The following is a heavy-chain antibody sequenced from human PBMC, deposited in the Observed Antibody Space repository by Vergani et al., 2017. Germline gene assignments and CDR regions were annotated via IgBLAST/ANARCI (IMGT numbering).Heavy chain of an antibody. CDR1: GFTFSSYW. CDR2: IKQDGSEK. CDR3: SRGEGSVVPAAVYYYYYMDV. J-gene: IGHJ6*03. D-gene: IGHD2-2*01. Sequence: EVQLVESGGGLVQPGGSLRLSCAASGFTFSSYWMSWVRQAPGKGLEWVANIKQDGSEKYYVDSVKGRFPISRDNAKNSLYLQMNSLRAEDTAVYYCSRGEGSVVPAAVYYYYYMDVWGKGTTVTVSS. V-gene: IGHV3-7*01.